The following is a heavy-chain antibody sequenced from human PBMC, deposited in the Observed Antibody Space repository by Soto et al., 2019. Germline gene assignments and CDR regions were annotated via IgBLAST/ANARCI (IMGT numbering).Heavy chain of an antibody. Sequence: QLQLQESGPGLVKPSETLSLTCTVSGGSISSSSYYWGWIRQPPGKGLEWIGSLYYSGSTYYNPSLKKLLTIPVHTSKNQFSRKLSSVTAADTAVYYCVGSGYSPFDYWGQGTLVTVSS. CDR1: GGSISSSSYY. CDR3: VGSGYSPFDY. D-gene: IGHD3-22*01. J-gene: IGHJ4*02. V-gene: IGHV4-39*01. CDR2: LYYSGST.